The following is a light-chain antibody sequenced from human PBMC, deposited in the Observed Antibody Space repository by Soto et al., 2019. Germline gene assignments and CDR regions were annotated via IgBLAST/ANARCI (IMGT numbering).Light chain of an antibody. CDR2: GAS. V-gene: IGKV3-15*01. J-gene: IGKJ1*01. Sequence: EIVMTQSPATLSVSPGERATLSCRASQSVSSNLAWYQQKPGQAPRPLIYGASTRATGIPARFSGSGSGTEFTLTISSLQSEDLAVYYCQQYNNWPPVTFGQGTKVDIK. CDR1: QSVSSN. CDR3: QQYNNWPPVT.